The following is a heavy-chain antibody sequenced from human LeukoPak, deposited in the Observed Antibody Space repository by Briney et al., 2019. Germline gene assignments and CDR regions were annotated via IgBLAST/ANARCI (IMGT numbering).Heavy chain of an antibody. Sequence: GGSLRLSCAASGFTLSSFGMVWVRQAPGKGLEWVTLMWYDGRNKYYADSVKGRFTISRDNSKNTVYLQMNSLRGEDAAVYYCARVGDMEAFDIWGQGTRSPSLQ. V-gene: IGHV3-33*01. D-gene: IGHD3-16*01. CDR3: ARVGDMEAFDI. CDR1: GFTLSSFG. J-gene: IGHJ3*02. CDR2: MWYDGRNK.